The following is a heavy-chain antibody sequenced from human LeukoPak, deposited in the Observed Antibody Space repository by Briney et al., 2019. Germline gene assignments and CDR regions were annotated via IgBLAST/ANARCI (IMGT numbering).Heavy chain of an antibody. D-gene: IGHD4-11*01. Sequence: GGSLRLSCAASGFTFSSYGMHWVRQAPDKGLEWVAFIRYDGSNKYYADSVKGRFTISRDNSKNTLYLQMNSLRAEDTAVYYCAKDLTVTTGYWGQGTLVTVSS. CDR1: GFTFSSYG. J-gene: IGHJ4*02. V-gene: IGHV3-30*02. CDR3: AKDLTVTTGY. CDR2: IRYDGSNK.